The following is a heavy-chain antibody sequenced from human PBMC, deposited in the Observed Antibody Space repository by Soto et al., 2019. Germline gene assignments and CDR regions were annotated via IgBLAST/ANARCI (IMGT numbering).Heavy chain of an antibody. D-gene: IGHD1-1*01. V-gene: IGHV1-18*01. CDR2: ISGASGST. J-gene: IGHJ4*02. CDR1: GYSFINYG. CDR3: ARLHGYMVPLTYAAPGSVLDY. Sequence: QVQLVQSGAEVKKPGASVKVSCNTSGYSFINYGITWVRQAPGQGLEWMGWISGASGSTNYALNLQGRVTMTTDTSTNTAYMELTRLISADTAVYYCARLHGYMVPLTYAAPGSVLDYWGQGTLVTVAS.